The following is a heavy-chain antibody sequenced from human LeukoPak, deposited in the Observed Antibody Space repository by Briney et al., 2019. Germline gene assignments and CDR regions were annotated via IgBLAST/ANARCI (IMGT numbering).Heavy chain of an antibody. V-gene: IGHV3-33*01. CDR1: GFTFSSYG. CDR3: ARIHSLYYYDSSGYGAFDI. Sequence: GRSLRLSCAASGFTFSSYGMHWVRQAPGKGLEWVAVIWNDGSNKYYADSVKGRFTVSRDNSKNTLYLQMNSLRAEDTAVYYCARIHSLYYYDSSGYGAFDIWGQGTMVTVSS. J-gene: IGHJ3*02. D-gene: IGHD3-22*01. CDR2: IWNDGSNK.